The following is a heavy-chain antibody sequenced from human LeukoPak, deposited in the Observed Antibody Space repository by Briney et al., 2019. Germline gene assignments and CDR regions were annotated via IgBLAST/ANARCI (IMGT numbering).Heavy chain of an antibody. CDR2: ISYDGSNK. J-gene: IGHJ4*02. CDR3: ARERPHGSGSYQLFDY. CDR1: GFTFSSYG. V-gene: IGHV3-30*03. Sequence: GGSLRLSCAASGFTFSSYGMHWVRQAPGKGLEWVAVISYDGSNKYYADSVKGRFTVSRDNAKNSLYLQMNSLRAEDTAVYYCARERPHGSGSYQLFDYWGQGTLVTVSS. D-gene: IGHD3-10*01.